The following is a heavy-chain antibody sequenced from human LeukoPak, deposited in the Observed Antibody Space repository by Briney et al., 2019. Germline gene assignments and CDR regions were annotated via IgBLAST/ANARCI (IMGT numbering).Heavy chain of an antibody. CDR2: IKQDGSEK. J-gene: IGHJ4*02. V-gene: IGHV3-7*01. CDR1: GFTFGSYW. Sequence: GVSLRLSCAASGFTFGSYWMSWVRQAPGKGLEWVANIKQDGSEKYYVDSVKGRFTISRDNANNSLYLQMNSLRAEDTAVYYCARPMYYYDSSGPDYWGQGTLVTVSS. CDR3: ARPMYYYDSSGPDY. D-gene: IGHD3-22*01.